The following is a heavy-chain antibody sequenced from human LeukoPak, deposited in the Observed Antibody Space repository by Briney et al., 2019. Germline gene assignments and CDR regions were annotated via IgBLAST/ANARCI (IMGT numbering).Heavy chain of an antibody. Sequence: PGGSLRLSCAASGFTFSDYYMSWIRQAPGKGLEWVSAISGSGGSTFYADSVKGRFTISRDNSKKMVYLQMNSLRAEDTAVYYCAKDLTLGWVRRDYWGQGTLVTVSS. D-gene: IGHD5-12*01. V-gene: IGHV3-23*01. CDR1: GFTFSDYY. CDR3: AKDLTLGWVRRDY. CDR2: ISGSGGST. J-gene: IGHJ4*02.